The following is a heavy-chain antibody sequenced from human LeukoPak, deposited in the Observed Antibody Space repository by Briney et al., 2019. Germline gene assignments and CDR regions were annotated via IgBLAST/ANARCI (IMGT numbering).Heavy chain of an antibody. V-gene: IGHV1-18*01. D-gene: IGHD6-13*01. CDR1: GYTFTSYG. CDR3: ARNPAQQLSQGKWFDP. J-gene: IGHJ5*02. Sequence: ASVKVSCKASGYTFTSYGISWVRQAPGQGLEWMGWISAYNGNTNYAQKFQGRVTMTTDTSTSTAYMELRSLRSDDTAVHYCARNPAQQLSQGKWFDPWGQGTLVTVSS. CDR2: ISAYNGNT.